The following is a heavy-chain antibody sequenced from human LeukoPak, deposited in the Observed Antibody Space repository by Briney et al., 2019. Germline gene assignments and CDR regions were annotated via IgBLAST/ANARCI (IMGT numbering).Heavy chain of an antibody. CDR2: IHSGGST. J-gene: IGHJ4*02. Sequence: QPGGSLRLSCAASGFTVSSNYMSWVRQAPGKGLEWVSVIHSGGSTSYADSVKGRFTISRDNSKNTLYLQMNSLRADDTAVYYCARAGQWPNFYYFDYWGQGTLLTVSS. CDR3: ARAGQWPNFYYFDY. V-gene: IGHV3-53*01. D-gene: IGHD6-19*01. CDR1: GFTVSSNY.